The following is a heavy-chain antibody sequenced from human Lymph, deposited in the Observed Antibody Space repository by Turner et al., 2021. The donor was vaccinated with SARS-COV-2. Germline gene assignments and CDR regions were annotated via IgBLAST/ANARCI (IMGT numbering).Heavy chain of an antibody. CDR2: ISYDGSIK. Sequence: QVQLVEYGGGVVQPGRSLRLSCADSGFTFNNYPMHWVRQAPGKGLEWVAVISYDGSIKYYADSVKGRFTISRDNSKNTLYLQMNSLRAEDTAVYYCARDSSGSGTLDYWGQGTLVTVSS. CDR1: GFTFNNYP. V-gene: IGHV3-30-3*01. D-gene: IGHD3-10*01. CDR3: ARDSSGSGTLDY. J-gene: IGHJ4*02.